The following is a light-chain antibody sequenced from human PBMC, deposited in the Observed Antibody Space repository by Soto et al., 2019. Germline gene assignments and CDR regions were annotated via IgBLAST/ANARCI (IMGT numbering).Light chain of an antibody. V-gene: IGLV1-40*01. CDR3: QSYDSSLSAHYV. Sequence: QSVLTQPPSVSGAPGQRVTISCTGSSSNIGATYDVQWYQQLPGTAPKLLIYGNSNRPSGVPDRFSGSKSGTSASLAITGLQVDDEADYYCQSYDSSLSAHYVLGTGTKLTVL. CDR2: GNS. CDR1: SSNIGATYD. J-gene: IGLJ1*01.